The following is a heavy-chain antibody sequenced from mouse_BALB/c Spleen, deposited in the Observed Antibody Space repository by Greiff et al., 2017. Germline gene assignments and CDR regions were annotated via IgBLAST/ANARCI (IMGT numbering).Heavy chain of an antibody. Sequence: VQLKESGGGLVQPGGSLKLSCAASGFTFSSYGMSWVRQTPDKRLELVATINSNGGSTYYPDSVKGRFTISRDNAKNTLYLQMSSLKSEDTAMYYCARDGDYYGYGFAYWGQGTLVTVSA. D-gene: IGHD1-2*01. CDR3: ARDGDYYGYGFAY. CDR1: GFTFSSYG. V-gene: IGHV5-6-3*01. CDR2: INSNGGST. J-gene: IGHJ3*01.